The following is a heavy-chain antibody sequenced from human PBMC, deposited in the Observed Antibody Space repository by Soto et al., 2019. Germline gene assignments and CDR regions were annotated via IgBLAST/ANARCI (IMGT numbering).Heavy chain of an antibody. J-gene: IGHJ6*02. CDR3: ARDSYYTSGNYFTYYPYAMDV. CDR2: VDPTDSYS. Sequence: GESLKISCNGSGYSFTNYWITWVRQMRGKGLEWVGRVDPTDSYSNYSPSFQGHVTISADKSISTAYLQWSSLKASDTAMYCCARDSYYTSGNYFTYYPYAMDVWGQGTTVTVSS. CDR1: GYSFTNYW. V-gene: IGHV5-10-1*01. D-gene: IGHD3-10*01.